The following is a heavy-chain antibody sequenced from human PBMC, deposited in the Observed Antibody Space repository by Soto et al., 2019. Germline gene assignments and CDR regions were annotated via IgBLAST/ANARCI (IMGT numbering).Heavy chain of an antibody. Sequence: PGGSLRLSCTASGFTFGDYAVNWFRQAPGKGLEWVSFFRSKTYGGATEYAASVKGRFTVSRDDSKSIAYLQMNSLKTEDTAVYFCTRGHGSGWYLLDSWGQGTLVTVSS. V-gene: IGHV3-49*03. CDR2: FRSKTYGGAT. D-gene: IGHD6-19*01. CDR1: GFTFGDYA. CDR3: TRGHGSGWYLLDS. J-gene: IGHJ4*02.